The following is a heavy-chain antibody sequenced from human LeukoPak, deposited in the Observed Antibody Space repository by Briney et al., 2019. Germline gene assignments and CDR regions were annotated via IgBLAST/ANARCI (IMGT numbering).Heavy chain of an antibody. CDR2: IYYSGTT. CDR1: GGSISSYY. Sequence: SETLSLTCTVSGGSISSYYWSWIRQPPGKGLEWIGYIYYSGTTNYNPSLKSRVTILVDTSKNQFSLNLSSVTAADTAVYYCASRGIAAAGYDYWGQGTLVTVSS. D-gene: IGHD6-13*01. CDR3: ASRGIAAAGYDY. J-gene: IGHJ4*02. V-gene: IGHV4-59*08.